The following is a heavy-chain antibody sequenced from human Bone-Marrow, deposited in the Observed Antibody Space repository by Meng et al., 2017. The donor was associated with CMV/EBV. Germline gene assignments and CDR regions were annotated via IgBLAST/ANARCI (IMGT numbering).Heavy chain of an antibody. Sequence: SETLSLTCTVSGGSISSYYWSWIRQPPGKGLEWIGYIYYSGSTNYNPPLKSRVTISVDTSKNQFSLKLSSVTAADTAVYYCARELGYYDSSGYHWEGGLYFDYWGQGTLVTVSS. D-gene: IGHD3-22*01. V-gene: IGHV4-59*01. CDR1: GGSISSYY. CDR2: IYYSGST. CDR3: ARELGYYDSSGYHWEGGLYFDY. J-gene: IGHJ4*02.